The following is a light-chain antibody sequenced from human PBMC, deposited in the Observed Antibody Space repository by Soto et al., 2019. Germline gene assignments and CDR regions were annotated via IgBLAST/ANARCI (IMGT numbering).Light chain of an antibody. J-gene: IGKJ1*01. CDR3: QQYNTWPRT. CDR2: GAS. CDR1: QSVSST. V-gene: IGKV3-15*01. Sequence: EIVMTQSPVTLSVPPGESATLSCRASQSVSSTLAWFQQKPGQAPRLLIYGASTRATGIPARFSGSGSGTDFTLTISSLQSEDFAVYSCQQYNTWPRTFGQGTKVEVK.